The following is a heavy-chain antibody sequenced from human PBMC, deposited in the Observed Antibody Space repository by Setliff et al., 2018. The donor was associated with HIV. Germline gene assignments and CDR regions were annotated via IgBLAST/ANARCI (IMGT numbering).Heavy chain of an antibody. CDR3: ARDGGRGTPNNNWFDP. Sequence: ASGKVSCKASGYTFTSYAMHWMRQAPGQRLEWMGWINAGNGNTKYSQKFQGRVTITRDTSASTAYMELSSLRSEDTAVYYCARDGGRGTPNNNWFDPWGQGTLVTVSS. CDR1: GYTFTSYA. CDR2: INAGNGNT. D-gene: IGHD3-16*01. J-gene: IGHJ5*02. V-gene: IGHV1-3*01.